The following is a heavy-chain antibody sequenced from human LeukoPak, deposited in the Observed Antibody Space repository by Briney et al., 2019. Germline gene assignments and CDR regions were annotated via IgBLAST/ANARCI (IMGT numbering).Heavy chain of an antibody. CDR3: ARPWTRYWYFDL. CDR2: ISSSSSTI. CDR1: GFTFSSYS. Sequence: GGSLRLSCAASGFTFSSYSMNWVRQAPGKGLEWVSCISSSSSTIYYADSVKGRFTISRDNAKNSLYLQMNSLRAEDTAVYYCARPWTRYWYFDLWGRGTLVTVSS. J-gene: IGHJ2*01. D-gene: IGHD3/OR15-3a*01. V-gene: IGHV3-48*01.